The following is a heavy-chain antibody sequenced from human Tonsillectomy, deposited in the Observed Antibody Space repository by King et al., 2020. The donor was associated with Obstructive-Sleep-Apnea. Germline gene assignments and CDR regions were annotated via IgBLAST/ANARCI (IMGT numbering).Heavy chain of an antibody. J-gene: IGHJ4*02. Sequence: VQLVESGGGFVKPGGSLRLSCAASGFTFSDYYMSWIRQAPGKGLEWVSYISSTNSYTKYADSVKGRINVSRDNAKNSLYLQMHSLRAEDTSVYYCARLVGGTSPDYWGQGPLVTVSS. V-gene: IGHV3-11*06. CDR2: ISSTNSYT. CDR3: ARLVGGTSPDY. CDR1: GFTFSDYY. D-gene: IGHD4-23*01.